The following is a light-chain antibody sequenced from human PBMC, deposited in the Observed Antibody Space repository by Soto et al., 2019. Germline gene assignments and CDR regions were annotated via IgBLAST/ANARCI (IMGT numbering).Light chain of an antibody. J-gene: IGKJ1*01. CDR3: QQSYSNPRT. CDR1: QTIRKS. CDR2: GAS. Sequence: DIQLTQSASSLSASIGDRVTITCRASQTIRKSLNWYQQKTETAPKILIFGASSLQSGVPSRFSASGSGTEFTLTIKSLQPEDFSTYHCQQSYSNPRTFGQGTKVDIK. V-gene: IGKV1-39*01.